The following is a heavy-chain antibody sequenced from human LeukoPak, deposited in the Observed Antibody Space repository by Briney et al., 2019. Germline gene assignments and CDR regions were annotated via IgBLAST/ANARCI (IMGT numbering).Heavy chain of an antibody. CDR3: ARDVKRDSTRLGNDWFDP. CDR1: GDSVSSNSAA. D-gene: IGHD2-2*01. Sequence: SQTLSLTCAISGDSVSSNSAAWNWIRQSPSRGLEWLGRTYYRSKWYNDYAVSVKSRITINPDTSKNQFSLQLNSVTPEDTAVYYCARDVKRDSTRLGNDWFDPWGQGTLVTVSS. J-gene: IGHJ5*02. CDR2: TYYRSKWYN. V-gene: IGHV6-1*01.